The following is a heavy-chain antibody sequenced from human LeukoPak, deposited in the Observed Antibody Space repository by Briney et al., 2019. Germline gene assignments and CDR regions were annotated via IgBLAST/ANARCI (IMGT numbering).Heavy chain of an antibody. CDR1: GFTFSSYG. CDR2: IWYDGSNK. D-gene: IGHD5-18*01. CDR3: ARTSNYGYVDY. Sequence: GGSLRLSCAASGFTFSSYGMHWVRQAPGKGLEWVAVIWYDGSNKYYADSVKGRFTISRDNSKNMLYLQMNSLRAEDTAVYYCARTSNYGYVDYWGQGTLVTVSS. J-gene: IGHJ4*02. V-gene: IGHV3-33*01.